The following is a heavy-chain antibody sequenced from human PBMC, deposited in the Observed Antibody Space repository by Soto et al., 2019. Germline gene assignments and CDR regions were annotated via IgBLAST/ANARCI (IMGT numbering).Heavy chain of an antibody. Sequence: QLQLQESGSGLVKPSQTLSLTCAVSGGSISSGGYAWGWIRQPPGKGLEWIGNIYHSGSTYYNPSHKSRVTIAVVRSKNQFSLKLSSVTAADTAVYYCAGGPGVDRNYWGQGTLVTVSS. J-gene: IGHJ4*02. CDR3: AGGPGVDRNY. CDR2: IYHSGST. CDR1: GGSISSGGYA. D-gene: IGHD5-12*01. V-gene: IGHV4-30-2*01.